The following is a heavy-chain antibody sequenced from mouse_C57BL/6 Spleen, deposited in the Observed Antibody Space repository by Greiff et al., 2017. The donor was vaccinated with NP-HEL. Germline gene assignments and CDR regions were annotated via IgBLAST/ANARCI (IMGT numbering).Heavy chain of an antibody. Sequence: VQLVESGGDLVKPGGSLKLSCAASGFTFSSYGMSWVRQTPDKRLEWVATISSGGSYTYYPDSVKGRFTISRDNAKNTLYLQMSSLKSEDTAMYYCARQDYYGSGAYWGQGTLVTVSA. CDR2: ISSGGSYT. CDR3: ARQDYYGSGAY. J-gene: IGHJ3*01. D-gene: IGHD1-1*01. V-gene: IGHV5-6*01. CDR1: GFTFSSYG.